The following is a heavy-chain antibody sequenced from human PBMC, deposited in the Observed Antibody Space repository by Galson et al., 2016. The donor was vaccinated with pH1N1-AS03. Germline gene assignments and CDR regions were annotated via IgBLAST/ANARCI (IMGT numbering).Heavy chain of an antibody. Sequence: QSGAEVKKPGESLKISCQGSGYSFTNYWIGWVRQMPGKGLEWMGIIYLDDSDTRYSPSFQGQVTISADKSISTAHLPWSSLKASDTAMYYCARLTLSSGWPCDYWGQGTLVTVSS. D-gene: IGHD6-19*01. J-gene: IGHJ4*01. V-gene: IGHV5-51*01. CDR3: ARLTLSSGWPCDY. CDR2: IYLDDSDT. CDR1: GYSFTNYW.